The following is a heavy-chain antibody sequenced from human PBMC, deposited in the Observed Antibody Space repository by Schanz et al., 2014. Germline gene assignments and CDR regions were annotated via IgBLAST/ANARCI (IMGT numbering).Heavy chain of an antibody. CDR3: ARDLAGGGNDV. CDR2: VCYDGSKK. J-gene: IGHJ4*02. Sequence: VQLVESGGGFVQPGGSLRLSCAASGLTLSDYWMHWVRQVPGKGLEWVAVVCYDGSKKYYADSVKGRFTISRDNSKDTVYLQMNSLRAEDTAVYYCARDLAGGGNDVWGQGTLVTVSS. V-gene: IGHV3-30*03. CDR1: GLTLSDYW. D-gene: IGHD2-15*01.